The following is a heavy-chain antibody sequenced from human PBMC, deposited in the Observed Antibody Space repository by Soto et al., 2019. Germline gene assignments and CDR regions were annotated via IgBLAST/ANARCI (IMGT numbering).Heavy chain of an antibody. CDR1: GFSFVNYA. V-gene: IGHV3-23*01. J-gene: IGHJ4*02. D-gene: IGHD6-19*01. Sequence: GWSLRLSCAASGFSFVNYAMNLVRQAPGKGLEWVSGLSGSGTSTYYADSVKGRFTISRDNSRDTLFLQMNSLTADDTAVYYCAKATTNGGWFNPFDSWGEGGPVTVFS. CDR3: AKATTNGGWFNPFDS. CDR2: LSGSGTST.